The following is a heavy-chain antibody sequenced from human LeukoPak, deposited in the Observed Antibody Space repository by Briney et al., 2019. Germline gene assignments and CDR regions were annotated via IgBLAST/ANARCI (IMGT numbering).Heavy chain of an antibody. CDR1: GFTFSTYW. D-gene: IGHD2-15*01. Sequence: EGSLRLSCAASGFTFSTYWMHWVRHAPGKGLVWVSRINSDGSTTSYADSVKGRFTISRDNAKNTLYLQMNSLRAEDTAVYYCARVGGGWAFDIWGQGTMVTVSS. V-gene: IGHV3-74*01. CDR3: ARVGGGWAFDI. CDR2: INSDGSTT. J-gene: IGHJ3*02.